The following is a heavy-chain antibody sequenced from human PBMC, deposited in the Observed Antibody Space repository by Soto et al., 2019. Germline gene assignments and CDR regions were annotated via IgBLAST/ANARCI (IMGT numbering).Heavy chain of an antibody. J-gene: IGHJ4*02. Sequence: GGSLRLSCAASGFTFSSYGMHWIRQAPGKGLEWVAVISYDGSNKYYADSVKGRFTISRDNSKNTLYLQMNSLRAEDTAVYYCAKGKGPYYDSSGYNPSTDYWGQGTLVTVS. V-gene: IGHV3-30*18. D-gene: IGHD3-22*01. CDR1: GFTFSSYG. CDR3: AKGKGPYYDSSGYNPSTDY. CDR2: ISYDGSNK.